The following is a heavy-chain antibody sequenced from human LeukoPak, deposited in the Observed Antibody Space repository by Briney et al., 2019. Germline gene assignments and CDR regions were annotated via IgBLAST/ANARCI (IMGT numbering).Heavy chain of an antibody. CDR3: ARDPGVDTAMVFDY. J-gene: IGHJ4*02. Sequence: ASVKVSCKASGYTFTSYGISWVRQAPGQGPEWMGWISAYNGNTNYAQKLQGRVTMTTDTPTSTAYMELRSLRSDDTAVYYCARDPGVDTAMVFDYWGQGTLVTVSS. V-gene: IGHV1-18*01. CDR1: GYTFTSYG. D-gene: IGHD5-18*01. CDR2: ISAYNGNT.